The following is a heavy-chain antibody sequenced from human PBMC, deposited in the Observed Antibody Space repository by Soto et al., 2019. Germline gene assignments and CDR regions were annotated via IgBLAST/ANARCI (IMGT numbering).Heavy chain of an antibody. CDR1: GFTFSSYA. D-gene: IGHD4-17*01. CDR3: AREPYGDYDYYYYGMDV. J-gene: IGHJ6*02. CDR2: ISYDGSNK. V-gene: IGHV3-30-3*01. Sequence: GGSLRLSCAASGFTFSSYAMHWVRQAPGKGLEWVAVISYDGSNKYYADSVKGRFTISRDNSKNTLYLQMNSLRAEDTAVYYCAREPYGDYDYYYYGMDVWGQGTTVTVSS.